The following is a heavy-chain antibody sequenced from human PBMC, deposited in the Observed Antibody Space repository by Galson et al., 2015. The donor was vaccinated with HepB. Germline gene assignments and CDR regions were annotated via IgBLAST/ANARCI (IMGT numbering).Heavy chain of an antibody. CDR3: ARDGGFGLYYYDSSGYHDY. J-gene: IGHJ4*02. D-gene: IGHD3-22*01. V-gene: IGHV1-3*01. CDR2: INAGNGNT. Sequence: SVKVSCKASGYTFTSYAMHWVRQAPGQRLEWMGWINAGNGNTKYSQKFQGRVTITRDTSASTAYMELSSLRSEDTAVYYCARDGGFGLYYYDSSGYHDYWGQGTLVTVSS. CDR1: GYTFTSYA.